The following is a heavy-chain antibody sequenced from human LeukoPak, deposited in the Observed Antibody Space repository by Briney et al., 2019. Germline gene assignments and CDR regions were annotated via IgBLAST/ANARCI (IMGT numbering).Heavy chain of an antibody. CDR2: IKQDGREK. D-gene: IGHD1-26*01. V-gene: IGHV3-7*01. J-gene: IGHJ4*02. Sequence: GGSLRLSCAASGFTFSNYWMSWVRQAPGRGLEWVANIKQDGREKYYVDSVKGRFTISRDNAKNSLYLQMNSLRAEDTAVYYCASSGSYRFDYWGQGTLVTVSS. CDR3: ASSGSYRFDY. CDR1: GFTFSNYW.